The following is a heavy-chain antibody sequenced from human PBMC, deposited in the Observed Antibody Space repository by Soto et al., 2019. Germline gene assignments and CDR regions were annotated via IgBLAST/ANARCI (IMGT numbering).Heavy chain of an antibody. CDR3: VRDRGAVWGNYRKRASRFDS. V-gene: IGHV4-4*02. CDR1: GGFVSSENW. D-gene: IGHD3-16*02. Sequence: SETLFLTCTVSGGFVSSENWCSWVRLPPGEGLEWIGEIYHSGSANYNPSLKSRATISLDKSKIQFSLQLTSVTAADKAIYYCVRDRGAVWGNYRKRASRFDSWGQGIPVT. CDR2: IYHSGSA. J-gene: IGHJ4*02.